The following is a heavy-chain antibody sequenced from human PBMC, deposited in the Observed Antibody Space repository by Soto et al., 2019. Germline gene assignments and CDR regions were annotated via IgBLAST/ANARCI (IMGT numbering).Heavy chain of an antibody. CDR3: ARADHLSSGWYNYYYYGMDV. V-gene: IGHV1-18*01. J-gene: IGHJ6*02. CDR1: GYTFTSYG. Sequence: QVQLVQSGAEVKKPGASVKVSCKASGYTFTSYGISWVRQAPGQGLEWMGWISAYNGNTNYAQKLQGRVTMTTDTSTSTGYMELRSLRSDDTAVYYCARADHLSSGWYNYYYYGMDVWGQGTTVTVSS. D-gene: IGHD6-19*01. CDR2: ISAYNGNT.